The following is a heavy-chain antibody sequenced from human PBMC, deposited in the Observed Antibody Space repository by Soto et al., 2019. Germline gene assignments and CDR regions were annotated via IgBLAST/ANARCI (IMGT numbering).Heavy chain of an antibody. Sequence: SETLSLTCTVSGGSISSGGYYWSWIRQHPGKGLEWIGYIYYSGSTYYNPSLKSRVTISVDTSKNQFSLKLSSVTAADTAVYYCARTGEVVATAINWFDPWGQGTLVTVSS. D-gene: IGHD2-21*02. CDR1: GGSISSGGYY. CDR3: ARTGEVVATAINWFDP. J-gene: IGHJ5*02. CDR2: IYYSGST. V-gene: IGHV4-31*03.